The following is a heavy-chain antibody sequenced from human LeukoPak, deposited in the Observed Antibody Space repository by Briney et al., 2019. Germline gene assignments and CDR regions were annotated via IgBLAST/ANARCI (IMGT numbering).Heavy chain of an antibody. J-gene: IGHJ5*02. Sequence: GASVKVSCKVSGYTLTELSMHWVRQAPGKGLEWMGGFDPEDGETIYAQKFQGRVTMTEDTSTDTAYMELSSLRSEDTAVYYCATGLRITIFGVVISESWFDPWGQGTLVTVSS. CDR3: ATGLRITIFGVVISESWFDP. CDR1: GYTLTELS. D-gene: IGHD3-3*01. V-gene: IGHV1-24*01. CDR2: FDPEDGET.